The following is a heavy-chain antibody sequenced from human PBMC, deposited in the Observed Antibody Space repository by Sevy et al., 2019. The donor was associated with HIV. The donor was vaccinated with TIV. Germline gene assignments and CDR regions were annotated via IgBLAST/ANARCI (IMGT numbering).Heavy chain of an antibody. CDR3: ARLKQLAGWFDP. CDR1: GFTFSSYS. D-gene: IGHD6-6*01. Sequence: GGSLRLSCAASGFTFSSYSMNWVRQAPGKGLEWVSSISSSSYIYYADSVKGRFTISRDNAKNSLYLQMNSLRAEDTAVYYCARLKQLAGWFDPWGQGTLVTVSS. J-gene: IGHJ5*02. CDR2: ISSSSYI. V-gene: IGHV3-21*01.